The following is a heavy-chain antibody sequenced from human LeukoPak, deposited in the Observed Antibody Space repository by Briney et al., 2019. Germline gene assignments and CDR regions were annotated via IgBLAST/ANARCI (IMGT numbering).Heavy chain of an antibody. Sequence: SETLSLTCTVSADSISNFWWNWIRLPAGKGLEWIGRIHTSGGNNYNPSLRSRVTMSLDTSKNQFSLQLTSVTAADTAVYYCGRTGGYSSPLGVWGQGTLVTVSS. D-gene: IGHD5-18*01. J-gene: IGHJ4*02. CDR2: IHTSGGN. V-gene: IGHV4-4*07. CDR3: GRTGGYSSPLGV. CDR1: ADSISNFW.